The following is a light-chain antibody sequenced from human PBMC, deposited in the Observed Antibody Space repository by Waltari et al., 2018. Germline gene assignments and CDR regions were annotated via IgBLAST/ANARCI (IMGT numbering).Light chain of an antibody. J-gene: IGKJ4*01. CDR1: QTILSSSNNKNA. CDR3: QQYYSPPLT. Sequence: DIVMTQSPDSLAVSLGERATINCKASQTILSSSNNKNALAWYQQKPGHPPKLLIYWASSRTAGVPDRFSGRGSETDFTLTISRLQADEVAVYYCQQYYSPPLTFGGGTKVEIK. V-gene: IGKV4-1*01. CDR2: WAS.